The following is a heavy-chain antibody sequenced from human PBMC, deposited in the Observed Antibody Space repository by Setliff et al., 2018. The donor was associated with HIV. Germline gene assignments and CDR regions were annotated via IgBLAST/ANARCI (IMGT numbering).Heavy chain of an antibody. CDR2: ISAYSANT. CDR3: ARGYCTNGVCQSFDY. Sequence: ASVKVSCKASGYTFTSHGISWVRQAPGQGLEWMGWISAYSANTNYAQKLQGRVTMTTDTSTSTAYMERRSLRSDDTAVYYCARGYCTNGVCQSFDYWGQGTLVTVSS. CDR1: GYTFTSHG. V-gene: IGHV1-18*01. J-gene: IGHJ4*02. D-gene: IGHD2-8*01.